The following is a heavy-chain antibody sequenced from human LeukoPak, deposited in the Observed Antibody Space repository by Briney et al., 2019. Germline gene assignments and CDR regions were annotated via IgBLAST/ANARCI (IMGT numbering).Heavy chain of an antibody. CDR2: IYTYNGNA. Sequence: GSAKVSCKASGYTFSAYGIRWVRHAPGQGLEWMGWIYTYNGNANYAEHLQGRVTLTSDTSTTTVYMELRNLTSDDTAVYYCARDSSPVAGVGLFWGQGTLVTVSS. D-gene: IGHD6-19*01. CDR1: GYTFSAYG. J-gene: IGHJ4*02. CDR3: ARDSSPVAGVGLF. V-gene: IGHV1-18*01.